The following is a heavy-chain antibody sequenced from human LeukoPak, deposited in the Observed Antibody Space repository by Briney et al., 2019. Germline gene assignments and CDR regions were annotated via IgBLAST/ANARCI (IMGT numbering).Heavy chain of an antibody. J-gene: IGHJ4*02. D-gene: IGHD2-15*01. CDR2: ISGSGGST. V-gene: IGHV3-23*01. Sequence: GGSLRLSCAASGFTFSSYATSWVRQAPGKGLEWVSAISGSGGSTYHADSVKGRFTISRDNSKNTLYLQMNSLRAEDTAVYYCAKEEQGYCSGGSCYSDGYWGQGTLVTVSS. CDR3: AKEEQGYCSGGSCYSDGY. CDR1: GFTFSSYA.